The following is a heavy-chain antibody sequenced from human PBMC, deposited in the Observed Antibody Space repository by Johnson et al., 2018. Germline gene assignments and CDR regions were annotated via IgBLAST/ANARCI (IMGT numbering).Heavy chain of an antibody. CDR2: IYPTGTT. J-gene: IGHJ6*02. D-gene: IGHD4/OR15-4a*01. V-gene: IGHV4-59*02. CDR3: GRDTRTLVVPYGVDV. CDR1: GGSVSSSY. Sequence: QVQLQESGPGLVKXSETLSLTCTVSGGSVSSSYWNWIRQPPGKGLEWIGYIYPTGTTNYNPSLKIRVTMSVDTSKNQSSLKLSSVTAADTAVDYCGRDTRTLVVPYGVDVWGQGTTVTVSS.